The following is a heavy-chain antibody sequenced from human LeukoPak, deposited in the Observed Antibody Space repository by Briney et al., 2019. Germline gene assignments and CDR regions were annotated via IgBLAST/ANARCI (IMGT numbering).Heavy chain of an antibody. V-gene: IGHV4-39*01. CDR3: ASRYCSSTSRPFDY. CDR1: GGSISSSSYY. CDR2: IYYSGIT. J-gene: IGHJ4*02. D-gene: IGHD2-2*01. Sequence: SETLSLXCTVSGGSISSSSYYWGWISQPPGKGLEWIGSIYYSGITYYNPSLKSRVTISVDTSKNQFSLKLSSVTAADTAVYYCASRYCSSTSRPFDYWGQGTLVTVSS.